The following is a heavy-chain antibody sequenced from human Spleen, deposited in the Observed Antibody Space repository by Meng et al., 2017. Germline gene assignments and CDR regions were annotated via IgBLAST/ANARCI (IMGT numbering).Heavy chain of an antibody. CDR2: INHSGSN. CDR3: ARGPTTMAHDFDY. CDR1: GGSFIDYY. J-gene: IGHJ4*02. D-gene: IGHD4-11*01. Sequence: QRQLQQWGAGLLKPSGTLSLTGVVSGGSFIDYYWSWFRQPPGKGLEWIVEINHSGSNTYNPSLESRATISADTSQNNPSLKLRSVTAADSAVYYCARGPTTMAHDFDYWGQGTLVTVSS. V-gene: IGHV4-34*01.